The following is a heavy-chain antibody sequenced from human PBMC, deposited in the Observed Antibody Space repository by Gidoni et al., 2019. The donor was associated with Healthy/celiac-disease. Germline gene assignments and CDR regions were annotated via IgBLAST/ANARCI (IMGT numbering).Heavy chain of an antibody. CDR1: GSTFSSYS. Sequence: EVQLVESGGGLVKPGGSLRLSCAASGSTFSSYSMNWVRQAPGKGLEWVSSISSSSSYIYYADSVKGRFTISRDNAKNSLYLQMNSLRAEDTAVYYCARGDRVRCGGDCFDYWGQGTLVTVSS. CDR3: ARGDRVRCGGDCFDY. J-gene: IGHJ4*02. V-gene: IGHV3-21*01. CDR2: ISSSSSYI. D-gene: IGHD2-21*01.